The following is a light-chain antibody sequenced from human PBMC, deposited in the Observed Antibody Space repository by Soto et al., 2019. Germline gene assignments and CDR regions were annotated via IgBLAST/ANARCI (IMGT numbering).Light chain of an antibody. CDR1: EDIRNS. V-gene: IGKV1-33*01. Sequence: DIQMTQSPSSLSASVGDRVTITCQANEDIRNSLHWYQQKPGKAPNLLIYAASNVKTGGPSRFSGSGFGTDFTFTISSLQPEDVATYCCQQYGDLPLTFGHGTKVDIK. CDR2: AAS. J-gene: IGKJ3*01. CDR3: QQYGDLPLT.